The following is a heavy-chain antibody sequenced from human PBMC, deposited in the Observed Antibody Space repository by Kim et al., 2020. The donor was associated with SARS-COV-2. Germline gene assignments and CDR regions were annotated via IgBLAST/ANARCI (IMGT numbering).Heavy chain of an antibody. Sequence: GGSLRLSCAASGFTFDDYAMHWVRQAPGKGLEWVSGISWNSGSIGYADSVKGRFTISRDNAKNSLYLQMNSLRAEDTALYYCAKDRFRIAAAGNAFDIWGQGTMVTVSS. CDR3: AKDRFRIAAAGNAFDI. CDR1: GFTFDDYA. J-gene: IGHJ3*02. D-gene: IGHD6-13*01. CDR2: ISWNSGSI. V-gene: IGHV3-9*01.